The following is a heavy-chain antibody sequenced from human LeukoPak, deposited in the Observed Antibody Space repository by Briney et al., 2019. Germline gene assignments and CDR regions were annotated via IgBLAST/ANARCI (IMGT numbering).Heavy chain of an antibody. J-gene: IGHJ4*02. CDR1: GFTFSSYA. D-gene: IGHD4-17*01. Sequence: GGSLRLSCAASGFTFSSYAMSWVRQAPGKGLEWVSVIYSGGSTYYADSVKGRFTISRDNSKKTLYLQMNSLRAEDTAVYYCATTVTSGTGDYWGQGTLVTVSS. V-gene: IGHV3-53*01. CDR2: IYSGGST. CDR3: ATTVTSGTGDY.